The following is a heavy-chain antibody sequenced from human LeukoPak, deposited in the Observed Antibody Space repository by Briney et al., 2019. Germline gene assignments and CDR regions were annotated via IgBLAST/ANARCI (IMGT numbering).Heavy chain of an antibody. CDR2: IRYDESNK. V-gene: IGHV3-30*02. CDR1: GFIFRSYG. D-gene: IGHD6-19*01. Sequence: GRSLRLSCAASGFIFRSYGMHWVRQAPGKGREWEAFIRYDESNKYYADSVKGRFTISRDNSKNTLYLQMNSLRAEDTAVYYCAKDYSSTFPYYFDSWGQGTLVTVSS. J-gene: IGHJ4*02. CDR3: AKDYSSTFPYYFDS.